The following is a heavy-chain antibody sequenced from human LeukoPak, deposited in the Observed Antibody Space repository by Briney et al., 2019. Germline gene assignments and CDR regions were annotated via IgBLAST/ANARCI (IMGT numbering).Heavy chain of an antibody. Sequence: GRSLRLSCAASGFTFSSYAMHWVRQAPGEGLEWVAVISYDGSNKYYADSVKGRFTISRDNSKNTLYLQMNSLRAEDTAVYYCARDGGQQWLTYYFDYWGQGTLVTVSS. CDR1: GFTFSSYA. CDR2: ISYDGSNK. J-gene: IGHJ4*02. V-gene: IGHV3-30-3*01. CDR3: ARDGGQQWLTYYFDY. D-gene: IGHD6-19*01.